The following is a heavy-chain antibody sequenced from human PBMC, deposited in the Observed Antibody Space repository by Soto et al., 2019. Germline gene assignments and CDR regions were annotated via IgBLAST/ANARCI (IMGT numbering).Heavy chain of an antibody. J-gene: IGHJ4*02. CDR2: ISYDGSNK. D-gene: IGHD3-22*01. Sequence: PGGSLRLSCAASGFTFSSYGMHWVRQAPGKGLEWVAVISYDGSNKYYADSVKGRFTISRDNSKNTLYLQMNSLRAEDTAVYYCAKGQDYYDSSGSSDYWGQGT. V-gene: IGHV3-30*18. CDR1: GFTFSSYG. CDR3: AKGQDYYDSSGSSDY.